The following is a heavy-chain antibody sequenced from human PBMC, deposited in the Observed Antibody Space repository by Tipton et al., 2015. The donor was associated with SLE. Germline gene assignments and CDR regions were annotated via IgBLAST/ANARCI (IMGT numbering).Heavy chain of an antibody. CDR3: ARAFGDFWSGYPGAFDI. CDR1: GDSIRNYY. J-gene: IGHJ3*02. CDR2: FYYSGST. V-gene: IGHV4-59*01. Sequence: TLSLTCSVSGDSIRNYYWTWIRQPPGKGLGWMGYFYYSGSTNYNPSLKGRLTLSLDTSKSQFSLKLTSVTAADTAVYYCARAFGDFWSGYPGAFDIWGQGTMVTVSS. D-gene: IGHD3-3*01.